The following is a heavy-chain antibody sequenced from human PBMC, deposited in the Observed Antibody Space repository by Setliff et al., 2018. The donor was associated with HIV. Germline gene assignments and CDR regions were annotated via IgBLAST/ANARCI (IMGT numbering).Heavy chain of an antibody. CDR1: GLSISDFW. J-gene: IGHJ4*02. Sequence: GESLKISCAASGLSISDFWMSWVRQAPGKGLEWVANVKEDGSEQYYMDSVKGRFTISRDNAKNSLYLQMSSLRAEDTAVYYCARDVAVASFFNYWGQGTLVTVSS. V-gene: IGHV3-7*05. CDR2: VKEDGSEQ. CDR3: ARDVAVASFFNY. D-gene: IGHD6-19*01.